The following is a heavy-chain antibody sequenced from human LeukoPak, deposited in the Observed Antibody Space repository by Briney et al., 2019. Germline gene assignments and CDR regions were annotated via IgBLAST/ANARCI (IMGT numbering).Heavy chain of an antibody. Sequence: GRSLRLSCAASGYTFSGYPMSWVHQAPRKGLEWVSSISGSGDSTYYADSVKGRFSISRDNSKNTLYLQMNSLSAEDTAVYYCAKRGANWGPFHYWGQGTLVTVSS. CDR1: GYTFSGYP. CDR3: AKRGANWGPFHY. J-gene: IGHJ4*02. V-gene: IGHV3-23*01. D-gene: IGHD7-27*01. CDR2: ISGSGDST.